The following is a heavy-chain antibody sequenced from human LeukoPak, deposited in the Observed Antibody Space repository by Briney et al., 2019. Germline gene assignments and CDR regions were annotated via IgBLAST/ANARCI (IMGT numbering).Heavy chain of an antibody. D-gene: IGHD3-22*01. CDR3: ARAFYDSSGSLDAFDI. CDR1: GFTFSSYD. CDR2: IGTAGDT. J-gene: IGHJ3*02. Sequence: GSLRLSCAASGFTFSSYDMHWVRQATGKGLGWVSAIGTAGDTYYPGSVKGRFTISRENAKNSLYLQMNSLRAGDTAVYYCARAFYDSSGSLDAFDIWGQGTMVTVSS. V-gene: IGHV3-13*01.